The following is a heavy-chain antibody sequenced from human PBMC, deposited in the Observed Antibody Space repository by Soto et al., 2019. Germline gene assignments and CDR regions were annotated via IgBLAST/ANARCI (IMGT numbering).Heavy chain of an antibody. D-gene: IGHD3-3*01. V-gene: IGHV4-59*01. Sequence: SETLSLTCAVSGGSISSYYWSWIRQPPGKGLEWIGYIYYSGSTNYNPSLKSRVTISVDTSKNQFSLKLSSVTAADTAVYYCARAITIFGVDAFDIWGQGTMVTVSS. CDR1: GGSISSYY. CDR3: ARAITIFGVDAFDI. J-gene: IGHJ3*02. CDR2: IYYSGST.